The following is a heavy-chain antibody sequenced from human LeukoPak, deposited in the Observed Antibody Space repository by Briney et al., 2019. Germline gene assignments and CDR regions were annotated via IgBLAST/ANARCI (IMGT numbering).Heavy chain of an antibody. Sequence: PGGSLRLSCGASGFTFSSYGMHWVRQAPGKGLEWVAFIRYDGSNKYYADSVEGRFTISRDNSKNTLYLQMNSLRAEDTAVYYCARDSPPDYWGQGTLVTVSS. CDR3: ARDSPPDY. J-gene: IGHJ4*02. V-gene: IGHV3-30*02. CDR1: GFTFSSYG. CDR2: IRYDGSNK.